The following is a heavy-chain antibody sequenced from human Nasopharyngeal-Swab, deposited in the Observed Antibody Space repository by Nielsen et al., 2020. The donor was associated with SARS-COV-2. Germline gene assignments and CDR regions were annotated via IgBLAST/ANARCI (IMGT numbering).Heavy chain of an antibody. V-gene: IGHV3-21*01. Sequence: GGSLRLSCAASGFTFSSYSMNWVRQAPGKGLEWVSSISSSSSYIYYADSVKGRFTISRDNAKNSLYPQMNSLRAEDTAVYYCARDLIVVVPAAMDVHWFDPWGQGTLVTVSS. J-gene: IGHJ5*02. D-gene: IGHD2-2*01. CDR3: ARDLIVVVPAAMDVHWFDP. CDR2: ISSSSSYI. CDR1: GFTFSSYS.